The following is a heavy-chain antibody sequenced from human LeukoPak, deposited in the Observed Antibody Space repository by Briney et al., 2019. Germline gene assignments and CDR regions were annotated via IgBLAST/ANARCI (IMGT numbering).Heavy chain of an antibody. CDR1: GIPFSSFG. J-gene: IGHJ5*02. D-gene: IGHD4-17*01. CDR3: ARDGTVTAGPFDP. CDR2: IWYDGSNK. V-gene: IGHV3-33*01. Sequence: GGSLRLSCAAPGIPFSSFGMHWLRQAPGKGLESAASIWYDGSNKYYADSVKGRFTISRDNPKNTLYLQMNSLTAEDTAVYYCARDGTVTAGPFDPWGGGTLVTVSS.